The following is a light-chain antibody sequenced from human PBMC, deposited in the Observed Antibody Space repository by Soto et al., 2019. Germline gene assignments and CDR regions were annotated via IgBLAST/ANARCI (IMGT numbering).Light chain of an antibody. J-gene: IGKJ3*01. V-gene: IGKV3-11*01. CDR3: QQRSNWPLT. CDR1: QSVSSY. CDR2: DAS. Sequence: EIVLTQSPATLSLSPGERATLSCRASQSVSSYLAWYQQKPGQAPRLLIYDASNRATGIPARFSGSGSGTDFTLTISLLEPEDFAVYYFQQRSNWPLTFGPGTKVDIK.